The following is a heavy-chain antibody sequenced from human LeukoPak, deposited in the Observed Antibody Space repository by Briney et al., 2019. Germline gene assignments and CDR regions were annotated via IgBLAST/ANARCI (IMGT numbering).Heavy chain of an antibody. D-gene: IGHD3-10*01. J-gene: IGHJ5*02. V-gene: IGHV3-23*01. Sequence: GGSLRLSCAASGFTFSSYAMSWVRQAPGEGLEWVSSITGSGNTTYSKDSVKGRFTISRDNSKNTLFLQMDNLRDEDTAVYYCAKVQWFGELDSWGQGILVTVSS. CDR1: GFTFSSYA. CDR2: ITGSGNTT. CDR3: AKVQWFGELDS.